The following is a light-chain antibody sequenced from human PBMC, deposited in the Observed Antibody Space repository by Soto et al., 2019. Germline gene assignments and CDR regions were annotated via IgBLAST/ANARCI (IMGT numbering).Light chain of an antibody. J-gene: IGLJ2*01. Sequence: QSVLTQPGSVSGSPGQSVTISCTGTSSDVGDYKDVSWYQQHPGKAPKLMIYDVTKRPSGVPDRFSGSKSGNTASLTISGLQAEDEADYYCSSYTASSTVFGTGTKLTVL. CDR1: SSDVGDYKD. CDR3: SSYTASSTV. V-gene: IGLV2-11*01. CDR2: DVT.